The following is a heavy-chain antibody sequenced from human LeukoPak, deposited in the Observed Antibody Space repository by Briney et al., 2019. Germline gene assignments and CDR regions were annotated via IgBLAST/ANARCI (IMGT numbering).Heavy chain of an antibody. CDR2: IGISSGNT. J-gene: IGHJ4*02. D-gene: IGHD1-7*01. Sequence: QPGGSLRLSCAASGFTFSSYWMSWVRQAPGKGLEWISYIGISSGNTKYADSVKGRFTISADNARNSLYLQMNSLRVEDTAVYYCARDRNYAFDNWGQGTLVSVSS. CDR1: GFTFSSYW. CDR3: ARDRNYAFDN. V-gene: IGHV3-48*04.